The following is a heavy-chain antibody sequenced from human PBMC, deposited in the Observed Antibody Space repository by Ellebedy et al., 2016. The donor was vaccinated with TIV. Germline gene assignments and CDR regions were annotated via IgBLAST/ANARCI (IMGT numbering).Heavy chain of an antibody. CDR2: INPNSGGT. CDR3: ARERESTCYFDY. V-gene: IGHV1-2*04. D-gene: IGHD5/OR15-5a*01. J-gene: IGHJ4*01. Sequence: AASVKVSCKASGYTFTGYYMHWVRQAPGQGLEWMGWINPNSGGTNYAQKFQGWVTMTRDTSTSTVYMELSSLRSEDTAVYFCARERESTCYFDYWGHGTLLTVS. CDR1: GYTFTGYY.